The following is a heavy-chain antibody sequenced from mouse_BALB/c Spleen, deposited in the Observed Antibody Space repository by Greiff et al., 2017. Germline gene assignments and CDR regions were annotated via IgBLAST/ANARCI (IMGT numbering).Heavy chain of an antibody. CDR3: TREDYYYGSSFDY. D-gene: IGHD1-1*01. J-gene: IGHJ2*01. CDR2: ISSGGSYT. V-gene: IGHV5-6-4*01. CDR1: GFTFSSYT. Sequence: DVKLVESGGGLVKPGGSLKLSCAASGFTFSSYTMSWVRQTPEKRLEWVATISSGGSYTYYPDSVKGRFTISRDNAKNTLYLQMSSLKSEDTAMYYCTREDYYYGSSFDYWGQGTTLTVSS.